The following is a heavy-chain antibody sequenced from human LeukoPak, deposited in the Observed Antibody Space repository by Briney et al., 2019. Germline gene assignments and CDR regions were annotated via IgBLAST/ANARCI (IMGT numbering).Heavy chain of an antibody. Sequence: NPGGSLRLSCAASGFTFSNAWMSWVRQAPGKGLEWVGRIKSKTDGGTTDYAAPVKGRFTISRDDSKNTLYLQMNSLKTEDTAVYYCTTDTYYYGSGSYLSGYWGQGTLVTVSS. CDR2: IKSKTDGGTT. CDR3: TTDTYYYGSGSYLSGY. V-gene: IGHV3-15*01. J-gene: IGHJ4*02. CDR1: GFTFSNAW. D-gene: IGHD3-10*01.